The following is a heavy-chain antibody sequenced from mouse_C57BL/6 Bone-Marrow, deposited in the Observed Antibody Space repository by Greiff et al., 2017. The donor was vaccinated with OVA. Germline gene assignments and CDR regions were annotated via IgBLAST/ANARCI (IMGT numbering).Heavy chain of an antibody. CDR3: ARRGVTGTHFDD. D-gene: IGHD4-1*01. CDR2: INPNNGGT. Sequence: EVQLQQSGPELVKPGASVKISCKASGYTFTDYYMNWVKQSHGKSLEWIGDINPNNGGTSYNQKFKGKATLTVDKSSSTAYMELRSLTSEDSAVYYCARRGVTGTHFDDWGQGTTLTVSS. CDR1: GYTFTDYY. V-gene: IGHV1-26*01. J-gene: IGHJ2*01.